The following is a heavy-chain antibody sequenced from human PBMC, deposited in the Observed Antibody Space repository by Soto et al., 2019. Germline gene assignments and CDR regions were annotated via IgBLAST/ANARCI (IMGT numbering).Heavy chain of an antibody. J-gene: IGHJ4*02. Sequence: GGSLRLSCAASGFPFSSYGMTWVRQAPGKGLEWVALINEDGSQKYYVGSVKGRFIISRDNAKDSVYMQMDSLRAGDTAVYFCARVGRYGWDFDHWGQGTLVTVSS. D-gene: IGHD5-18*01. V-gene: IGHV3-7*01. CDR3: ARVGRYGWDFDH. CDR2: INEDGSQK. CDR1: GFPFSSYG.